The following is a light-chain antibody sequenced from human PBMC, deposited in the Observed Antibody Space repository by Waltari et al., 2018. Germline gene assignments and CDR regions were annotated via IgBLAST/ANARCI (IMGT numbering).Light chain of an antibody. CDR2: GKN. Sequence: SSELTQDPAVSVALGQTVRITCQGDSLRSYYASWYQQKPGQAPVLVIYGKNHRPSGIPDRFSGSGSGNTASLTITGAQAEEEADYDCNARDSSGNHVVFGGVTKLTVL. CDR1: SLRSYY. J-gene: IGLJ2*01. V-gene: IGLV3-19*01. CDR3: NARDSSGNHVV.